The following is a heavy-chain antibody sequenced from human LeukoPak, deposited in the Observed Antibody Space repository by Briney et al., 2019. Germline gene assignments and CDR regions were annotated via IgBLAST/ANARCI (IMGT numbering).Heavy chain of an antibody. D-gene: IGHD2-15*01. CDR3: ARSGGRY. CDR1: GGSFSGYY. V-gene: IGHV4-34*01. CDR2: INHSGST. Sequence: SATLSLTCAVYGGSFSGYYWSWIRQPPGKGLEWIGEINHSGSTNYNPSLKSRVTISVDTSKNQFSLKLSSVTAADTAVYYCARSGGRYWGQGTLVTVST. J-gene: IGHJ4*02.